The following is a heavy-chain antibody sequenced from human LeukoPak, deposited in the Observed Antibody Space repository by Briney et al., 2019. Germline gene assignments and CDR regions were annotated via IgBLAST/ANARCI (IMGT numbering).Heavy chain of an antibody. CDR2: IYPGDSDT. Sequence: GESLQISFQGSGYSFPTYWITWVRQMPGKGLEWMGIIYPGDSDTRYSPSFQGQVTISTDESVSTAYLQWRSLKASDTAMYYCARQGYYYGSESYYHPFDYWGQGTLVTVSS. CDR1: GYSFPTYW. J-gene: IGHJ4*02. V-gene: IGHV5-51*01. CDR3: ARQGYYYGSESYYHPFDY. D-gene: IGHD3-10*01.